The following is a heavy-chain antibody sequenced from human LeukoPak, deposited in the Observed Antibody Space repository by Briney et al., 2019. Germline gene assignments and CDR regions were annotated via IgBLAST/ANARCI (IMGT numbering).Heavy chain of an antibody. D-gene: IGHD4-23*01. J-gene: IGHJ5*02. CDR2: ASHSGSS. Sequence: SGTLSLTCAGYGGPFRGFFWSWIRQAPGKGLDWIGEASHSGSSNYNPSLKSRINISLDTSKSQFSLRLTSVTAADTAVYYCARGIFYGGRNQYIWLDLWGQGTLVTVSS. V-gene: IGHV4-34*01. CDR1: GGPFRGFF. CDR3: ARGIFYGGRNQYIWLDL.